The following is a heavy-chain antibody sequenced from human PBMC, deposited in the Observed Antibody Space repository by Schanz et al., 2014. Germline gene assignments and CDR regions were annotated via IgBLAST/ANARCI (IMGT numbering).Heavy chain of an antibody. V-gene: IGHV3-66*01. D-gene: IGHD3-22*01. CDR3: AGGLTVVGRWKLARPASGHLIYF. J-gene: IGHJ1*01. CDR2: IYGGGRT. Sequence: HGVSLRLSCAASRFTFSIYIMNWVRQAPWMGLEWVSIIYGGGRTSHADSVRDRFIMSRDNSKNTVYRQRNSLRVEDTSVYYGAGGLTVVGRWKLARPASGHLIYF. CDR1: RFTFSIYI.